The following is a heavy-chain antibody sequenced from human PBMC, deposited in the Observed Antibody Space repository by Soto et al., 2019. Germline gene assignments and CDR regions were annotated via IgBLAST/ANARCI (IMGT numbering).Heavy chain of an antibody. D-gene: IGHD6-19*01. CDR3: AREQWLGVDY. CDR1: GYTFTSYA. V-gene: IGHV1-3*05. CDR2: INAGNGNT. J-gene: IGHJ4*02. Sequence: QVQLVQSGAEEKKPGASVKVSCKASGYTFTSYAMHWVRQAPGQRLEWMGWINAGNGNTKYSQKFQGRVTITRDTSASTAYMELSSLGSEDTAVYYCAREQWLGVDYWGQGTLVTVSS.